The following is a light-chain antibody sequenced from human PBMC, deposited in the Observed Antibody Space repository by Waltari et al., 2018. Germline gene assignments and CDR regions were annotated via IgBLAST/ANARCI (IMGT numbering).Light chain of an antibody. CDR1: SSAVGGYDY. CDR3: NSYTSSSTLV. V-gene: IGLV2-14*01. Sequence: QSALSQPASVSGSPGQSITISCTGSSSAVGGYDYVSWYQQHPGKAPKPIIYDVSKWPSGVSNRFSGSKSGNTASLTISGLQAEDEADYYCNSYTSSSTLVFGGGTKLTVL. J-gene: IGLJ3*02. CDR2: DVS.